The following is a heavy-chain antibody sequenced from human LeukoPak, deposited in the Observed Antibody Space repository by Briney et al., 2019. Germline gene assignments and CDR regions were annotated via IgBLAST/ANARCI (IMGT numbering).Heavy chain of an antibody. J-gene: IGHJ4*02. Sequence: SETLSLTCAVYGGSFSGYYWSWIRQPPGKGLEWIGEINHSGSTNYNPSLKSRVTISVDTSKNQFSLKLSSVTAADTAVYYCARDYGDQNDYWGQGALVTVS. CDR2: INHSGST. D-gene: IGHD4-17*01. CDR3: ARDYGDQNDY. V-gene: IGHV4-34*01. CDR1: GGSFSGYY.